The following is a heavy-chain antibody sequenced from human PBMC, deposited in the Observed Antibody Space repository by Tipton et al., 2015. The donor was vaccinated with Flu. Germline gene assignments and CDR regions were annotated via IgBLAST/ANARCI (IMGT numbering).Heavy chain of an antibody. V-gene: IGHV3-7*01. J-gene: IGHJ4*02. CDR3: ARDMRNYGGPRGPADY. Sequence: SLRLSCAASGFTFSNYWMSWVRQAPGKGLEWVANINQDGSEKYYVDSVKGRFTISRDNAKNSLYLQMSRLRGEDTSVYYCARDMRNYGGPRGPADYWGQGTLVTVSS. D-gene: IGHD4-23*01. CDR2: INQDGSEK. CDR1: GFTFSNYW.